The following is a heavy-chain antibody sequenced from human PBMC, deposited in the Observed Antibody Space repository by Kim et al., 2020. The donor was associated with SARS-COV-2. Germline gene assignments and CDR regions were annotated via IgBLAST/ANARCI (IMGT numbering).Heavy chain of an antibody. J-gene: IGHJ3*02. CDR1: GFTFSSYW. V-gene: IGHV3-7*03. D-gene: IGHD6-13*01. CDR2: IKQDGSEK. CDR3: ARDARGSLDAFDI. Sequence: GGSLRLSCAASGFTFSSYWMSWVRQAPGKGLEWVANIKQDGSEKYYVDSVKGRFTISRDNAKNSLYLQMNSLRAEDTAVYYCARDARGSLDAFDIWGQGTMVTVSS.